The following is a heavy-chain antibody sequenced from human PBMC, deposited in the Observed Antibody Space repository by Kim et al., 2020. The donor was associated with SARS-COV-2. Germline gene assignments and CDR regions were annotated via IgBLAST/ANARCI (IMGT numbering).Heavy chain of an antibody. CDR2: ISSSGSTI. V-gene: IGHV3-11*01. CDR1: VFTFSDYY. J-gene: IGHJ6*02. Sequence: GGSLRLSCAASVFTFSDYYMSWIRQAPGKGLEWVSYISSSGSTIYYADSVKGRFTISRDNAKNSLYLQMNSLRAEDTAVYYCAREGVLGRVVEVAAPGPPSGLDVWGQGTTVTVSS. D-gene: IGHD2-15*01. CDR3: AREGVLGRVVEVAAPGPPSGLDV.